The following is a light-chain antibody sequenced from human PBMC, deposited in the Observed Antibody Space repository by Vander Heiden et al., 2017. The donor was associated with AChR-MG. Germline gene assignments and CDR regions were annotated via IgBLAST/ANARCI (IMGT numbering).Light chain of an antibody. CDR3: QQCGSSRT. CDR2: GAS. CDR1: QSVSSNY. V-gene: IGKV3-20*01. Sequence: EIVLTQPPGTLSLSPGERATLSCRASQSVSSNYLAWNQHKPGQAPRLLIYGASTRATGMPDRFSGGGAGTDFTITISRLEPEDFAVYYCQQCGSSRTFGQGTKVEIK. J-gene: IGKJ1*01.